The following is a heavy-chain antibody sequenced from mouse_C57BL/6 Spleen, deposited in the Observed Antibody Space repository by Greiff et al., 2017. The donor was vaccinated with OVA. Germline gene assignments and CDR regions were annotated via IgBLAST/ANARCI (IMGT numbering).Heavy chain of an antibody. V-gene: IGHV1-61*01. CDR2: IYPSDSET. J-gene: IGHJ1*03. D-gene: IGHD3-2*02. CDR1: GYTFTSYW. CDR3: ARGVAQAYPYWYFDV. Sequence: VQLQQPGAELVRPGSSVKLSCKASGYTFTSYWMDWVKQRPGQGLEWIGNIYPSDSETHYNQKFKDKATLTVDKSSSTAYMQLSSLTSEDSAVYYCARGVAQAYPYWYFDVWGTGTTVTVSS.